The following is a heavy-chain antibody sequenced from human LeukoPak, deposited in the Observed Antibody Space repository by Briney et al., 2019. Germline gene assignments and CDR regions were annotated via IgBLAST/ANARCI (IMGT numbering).Heavy chain of an antibody. D-gene: IGHD4-17*01. CDR2: IYYSGST. Sequence: SETLSLTCTVSGGSNSSYYWSWIRQPPGKGLEWIGYIYYSGSTNYNPSLKSRVTISVDTSKNQFSLKLSSVTAADTAVYYCAYGYYMDVWGKGTTVTVSS. V-gene: IGHV4-59*01. J-gene: IGHJ6*03. CDR3: AYGYYMDV. CDR1: GGSNSSYY.